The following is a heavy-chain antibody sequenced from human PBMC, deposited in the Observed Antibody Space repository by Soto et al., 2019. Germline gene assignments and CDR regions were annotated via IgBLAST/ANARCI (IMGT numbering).Heavy chain of an antibody. J-gene: IGHJ4*02. CDR1: GYTFTSYG. Sequence: QVPLVQSGAEVKKPGASVKVSCKASGYTFTSYGISWVRQAPGQGLVWMGWISAYNGNTNYAQKLQGRVTMTTDTSTSTAYMELRSLRSDDTAVYYCARVGKYYYDSSGYYTGYWGQGTLVTVSS. CDR3: ARVGKYYYDSSGYYTGY. V-gene: IGHV1-18*01. D-gene: IGHD3-22*01. CDR2: ISAYNGNT.